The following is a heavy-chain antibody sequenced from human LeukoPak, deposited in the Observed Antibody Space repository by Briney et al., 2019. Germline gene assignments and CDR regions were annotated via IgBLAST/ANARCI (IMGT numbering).Heavy chain of an antibody. J-gene: IGHJ6*02. CDR3: GRGRNYGMDV. Sequence: GGSLRLSCAASGFIFSTHGVNWVRQAPGKGLEWISYISSESNAIYYADSVKGRFTISRDNAKKSLYLQMHSLRVEDTAVYYCGRGRNYGMDVWGQGTTVTVSS. CDR2: ISSESNAI. CDR1: GFIFSTHG. V-gene: IGHV3-48*04.